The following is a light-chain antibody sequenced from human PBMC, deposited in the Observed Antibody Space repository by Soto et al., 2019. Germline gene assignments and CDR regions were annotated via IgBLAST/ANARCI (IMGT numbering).Light chain of an antibody. CDR2: VAS. V-gene: IGKV3-20*01. J-gene: IGKJ2*01. Sequence: EIVLTQSPGTLSLSPGERATLSCRASQSGSSSYLAWYQKKPGQAPRLLIYVASSRANGIPDRFSGSGSGTDFTLTISNVEPDDCAVYYCQQYGTSPYTFGQGTKLEIK. CDR1: QSGSSSY. CDR3: QQYGTSPYT.